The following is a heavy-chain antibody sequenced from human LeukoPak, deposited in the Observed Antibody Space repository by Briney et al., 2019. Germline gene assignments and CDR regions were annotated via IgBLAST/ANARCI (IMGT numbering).Heavy chain of an antibody. CDR3: ARDMLLWFGELYYFDY. CDR1: GLTFSSYS. CDR2: TSSSSSYI. D-gene: IGHD3-10*01. J-gene: IGHJ4*02. Sequence: GGSLRLSCAASGLTFSSYSMNWVRQAPGKGLEWVSSTSSSSSYIYYADSVKGRFTISRDNAKNSLYLQMNSLRAEDTAVYYCARDMLLWFGELYYFDYWGQGTLVTVSS. V-gene: IGHV3-21*01.